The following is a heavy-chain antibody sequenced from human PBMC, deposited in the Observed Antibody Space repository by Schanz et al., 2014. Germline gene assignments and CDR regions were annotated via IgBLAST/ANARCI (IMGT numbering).Heavy chain of an antibody. J-gene: IGHJ6*02. V-gene: IGHV3-11*01. CDR3: ARAPPPYSSSPYYWYYGMDV. CDR2: ISNSGYTI. Sequence: QVQLVESGGGLVKPGGSLRLSCAASGFTFSDYYMNWIRQAPGKGLEWVSYISNSGYTIYYADSVKGRFTISRDNAKNSLYLQMNSRRAEDTAVYYCARAPPPYSSSPYYWYYGMDVWAKGPRSPSP. CDR1: GFTFSDYY. D-gene: IGHD6-6*01.